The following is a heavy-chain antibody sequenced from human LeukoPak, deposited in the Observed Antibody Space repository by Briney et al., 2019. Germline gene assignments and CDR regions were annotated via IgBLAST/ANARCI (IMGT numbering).Heavy chain of an antibody. CDR1: GFTFSDTN. Sequence: GGSLRLSCATSGFTFSDTNMNWLRQAPGRGLEWISYINSGSTIIFYADSVKGRFTISRDNAKNSLYLQMNSLRAEDTAVYYCASKIVVMVMHAFDIWGQGTMVTVSS. CDR2: INSGSTII. D-gene: IGHD3-22*01. J-gene: IGHJ3*02. V-gene: IGHV3-48*01. CDR3: ASKIVVMVMHAFDI.